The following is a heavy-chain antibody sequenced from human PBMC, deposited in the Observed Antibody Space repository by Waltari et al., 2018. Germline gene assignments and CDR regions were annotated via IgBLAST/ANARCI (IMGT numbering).Heavy chain of an antibody. Sequence: QVQLVQSGAEVKKPGASVKVSCKASGYTFTSYAMNWVSPAPGQRLEWMGGLNAGNGNTKYSQTFQGRVTITRDTSASTAYMELSSLRSEDTAVYYCARDLGGGGYNGDFDYWGQGTLVTVSS. J-gene: IGHJ4*02. CDR2: LNAGNGNT. V-gene: IGHV1-3*01. CDR3: ARDLGGGGYNGDFDY. CDR1: GYTFTSYA. D-gene: IGHD2-8*01.